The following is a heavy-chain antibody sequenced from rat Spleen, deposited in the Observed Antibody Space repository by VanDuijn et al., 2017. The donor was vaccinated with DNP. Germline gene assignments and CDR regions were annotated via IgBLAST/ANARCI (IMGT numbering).Heavy chain of an antibody. CDR1: GFTFSDYN. CDR3: ARPGYNCFAY. V-gene: IGHV5-7*01. J-gene: IGHJ3*01. CDR2: ITYDGSRT. D-gene: IGHD4-3*01. Sequence: EVQLVESGGGLVQSGRSLKVSCAASGFTFSDYNMAWVRQVPKKGLEWVATITYDGSRTYYRDSVKGRFTISRDNAKSTLYLEMNSLRSEDMATYYCARPGYNCFAYWGQGTLVTVSS.